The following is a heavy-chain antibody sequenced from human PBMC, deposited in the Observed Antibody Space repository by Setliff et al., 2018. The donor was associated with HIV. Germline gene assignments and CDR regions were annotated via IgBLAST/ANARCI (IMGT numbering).Heavy chain of an antibody. J-gene: IGHJ4*02. CDR2: ISSISTYT. CDR1: GFTFSRYS. CDR3: ARGRQYFGDYYY. V-gene: IGHV3-21*04. Sequence: PGGSLRLSCAASGFTFSRYSMNWVRRAPGNGLEWVSSISSISTYTYYADFVQGRFTIPRDIAKSTIYLQMNRLTSEATSFYYCARGRQYFGDYYYWGQWTMVTVSS. D-gene: IGHD4-17*01.